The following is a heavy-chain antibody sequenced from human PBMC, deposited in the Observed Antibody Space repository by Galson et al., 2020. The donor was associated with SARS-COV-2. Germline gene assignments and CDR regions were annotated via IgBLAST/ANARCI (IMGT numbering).Heavy chain of an antibody. V-gene: IGHV1-46*01. CDR3: ARDSQGGNDYNYLLF. CDR1: GYTFTSYY. Sequence: ASVKVSCKASGYTFTSYYLHWVRQAPGQGLEWMGIINPSGGGTTYAQKFQGRVTMTSDTSTSTVYMELSSLRSEDTAVYYCARDSQGGNDYNYLLFWGQGTLVTVSS. J-gene: IGHJ4*02. CDR2: INPSGGGT. D-gene: IGHD4-4*01.